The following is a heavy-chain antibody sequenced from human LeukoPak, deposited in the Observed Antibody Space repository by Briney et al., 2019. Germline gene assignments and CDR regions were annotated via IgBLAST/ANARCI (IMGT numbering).Heavy chain of an antibody. V-gene: IGHV4-34*01. Sequence: PSETLSLTCAVHGGSFSDYDWTWIRQSPGKGLEWIGEISERGSTNYNPPLGSRITISLDTSKNQFSLHVRSVVAADTAVYYCARTVYSNNWAPASWFHPWGQGTLVTVSS. CDR1: GGSFSDYD. J-gene: IGHJ5*02. CDR2: ISERGST. CDR3: ARTVYSNNWAPASWFHP. D-gene: IGHD4-11*01.